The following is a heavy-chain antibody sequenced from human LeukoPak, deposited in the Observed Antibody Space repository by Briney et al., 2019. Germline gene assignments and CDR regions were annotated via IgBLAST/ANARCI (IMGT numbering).Heavy chain of an antibody. CDR2: ISSRSGYI. CDR3: ARGRYDSRIFDY. V-gene: IGHV3-21*01. J-gene: IGHJ4*02. CDR1: GFTFSSYS. D-gene: IGHD3-22*01. Sequence: GGSLRLSCAASGFTFSSYSMNWVRQAPGKGLEWVSSISSRSGYIYYADSVKGRFTISRDNAKKSLYLQMNSLRAEDTAVYYCARGRYDSRIFDYWGQGTLVTVSS.